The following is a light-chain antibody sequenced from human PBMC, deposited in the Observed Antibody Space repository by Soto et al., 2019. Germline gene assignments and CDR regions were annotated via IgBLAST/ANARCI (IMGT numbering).Light chain of an antibody. CDR1: QSFSSGY. J-gene: IGKJ1*01. Sequence: IVLMQAPGTLSLSPGEIATTSCWVSQSFSSGYLAWYQQKPGLAPRLLIYGASNRATGIPARFSGSGSGTDFTLTISRLEPEDFAVYYCQQYGSSGTFGQGTRWIS. CDR3: QQYGSSGT. V-gene: IGKV3-20*01. CDR2: GAS.